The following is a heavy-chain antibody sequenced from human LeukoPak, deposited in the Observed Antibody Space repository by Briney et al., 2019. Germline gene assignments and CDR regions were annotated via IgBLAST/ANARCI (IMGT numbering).Heavy chain of an antibody. CDR3: AREGYDSSGYYYLGFDY. D-gene: IGHD3-22*01. CDR1: GGSISSGDYY. J-gene: IGHJ4*02. V-gene: IGHV4-30-4*01. Sequence: PSETLSLTCTVSGGSISSGDYYWSWIRQPPGKGLEWIGYIYYSGSTYYNPSLKSRVTISVDTSKNQFSLKLSSVTAADTAVYYCAREGYDSSGYYYLGFDYWGQGTLVTVSS. CDR2: IYYSGST.